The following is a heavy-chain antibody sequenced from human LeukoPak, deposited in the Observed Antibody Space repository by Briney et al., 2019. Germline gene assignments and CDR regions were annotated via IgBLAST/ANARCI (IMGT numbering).Heavy chain of an antibody. CDR1: GFTFSSYS. J-gene: IGHJ6*03. CDR2: ISSSSSYI. D-gene: IGHD3-22*01. Sequence: GGSLRLSCAASGFTFSSYSMNWVRQAPGKGLEWVSSISSSSSYIYYADSVKGRFTISRDNSKNTLYLQMNSLRAEDTAVYYCAKTHYYDSSGYITYYYYYMDVWGKGTTVTISS. CDR3: AKTHYYDSSGYITYYYYYMDV. V-gene: IGHV3-21*01.